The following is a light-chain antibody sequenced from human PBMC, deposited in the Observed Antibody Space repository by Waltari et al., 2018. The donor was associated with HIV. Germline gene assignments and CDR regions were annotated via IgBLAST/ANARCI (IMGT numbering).Light chain of an antibody. CDR1: SSDLGGYNY. CDR3: CSYASTTDTYVV. V-gene: IGLV2-14*01. CDR2: GVS. J-gene: IGLJ2*01. Sequence: QSALTQPASVSGSPGQSIPISCSGTSSDLGGYNYFSWSQQYPGKAPKPMIYGVSERPSGVSNRFSGSKSGNTASLTISGLQAEDEADYCCCSYASTTDTYVVFGGGTKLTVL.